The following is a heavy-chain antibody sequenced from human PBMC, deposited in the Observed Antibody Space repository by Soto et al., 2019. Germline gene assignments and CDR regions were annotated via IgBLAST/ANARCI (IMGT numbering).Heavy chain of an antibody. D-gene: IGHD4-17*01. V-gene: IGHV3-30*18. J-gene: IGHJ4*02. CDR2: MSFDGTYK. Sequence: QVQLAESGGGVVQPGRSLRLSCIGSGFRFSDYGMHWVRQAPGKGLEWVVMMSFDGTYKNSADSVKGRFIISRDNSKNKLFLQMNSLRAGDTAVYYCAKDRRDGEYNSVYDFWGQGTLVTVSS. CDR1: GFRFSDYG. CDR3: AKDRRDGEYNSVYDF.